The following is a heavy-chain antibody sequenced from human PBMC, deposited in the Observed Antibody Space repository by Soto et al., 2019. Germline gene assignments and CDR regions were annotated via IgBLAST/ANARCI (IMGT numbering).Heavy chain of an antibody. Sequence: EVQLVESGGGLDQPGGSLRLSCAASGFTFSRYWMYWVRQAPGNGLVWVSRIIGDGSSTTYADSVKGRYTISRDNANNTFHWQVNSLRAEDRGLYYSASLGRSSRLWYFDLLGRVNLVAVSS. CDR1: GFTFSRYW. J-gene: IGHJ2*01. D-gene: IGHD3-16*01. V-gene: IGHV3-74*01. CDR2: IIGDGSST. CDR3: ASLGRSSRLWYFDL.